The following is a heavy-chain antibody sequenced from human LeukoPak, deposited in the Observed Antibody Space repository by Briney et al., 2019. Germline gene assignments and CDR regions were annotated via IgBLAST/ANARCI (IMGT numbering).Heavy chain of an antibody. CDR1: GGSISSYY. V-gene: IGHV4-59*01. D-gene: IGHD6-25*01. J-gene: IGHJ3*02. CDR2: IYYSGST. Sequence: SETLSLTCTVSGGSISSYYWSWIRQPPGKGLEWIGYIYYSGSTNYNPSLKSRVTISVDTSKNQFSLKLSSVTAADTAVYYCARFSSGGLDAFDIWGQGTLVTVSS. CDR3: ARFSSGGLDAFDI.